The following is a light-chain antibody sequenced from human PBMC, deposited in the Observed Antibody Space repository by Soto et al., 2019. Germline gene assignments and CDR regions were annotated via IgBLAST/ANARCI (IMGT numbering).Light chain of an antibody. CDR2: EVR. CDR3: SSYTSKSSLI. V-gene: IGLV2-14*01. Sequence: QSALTQPASVSGSPGQSITISCAGTMRDVGAYNLVSWYQQHPGRAPQLIIYEVRNRPSSISFRLSGSKSGNTASLTISGLQADDDAYSYCSSYTSKSSLIFGGGTTLTVL. CDR1: MRDVGAYNL. J-gene: IGLJ2*01.